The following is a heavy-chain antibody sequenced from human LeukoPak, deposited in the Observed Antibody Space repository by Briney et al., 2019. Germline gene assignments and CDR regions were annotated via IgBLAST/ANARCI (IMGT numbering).Heavy chain of an antibody. V-gene: IGHV3-23*01. CDR2: ISGSGGST. CDR1: GFTFSSYA. Sequence: GGSLRLSCAASGFTFSSYAMSWVRQAPGKGLEWVSAISGSGGSTYYADSVKGRFTISRDNSKNTLYLQMNSLRAEDTAVYYCARVGLATYYYDSSGLYYFDYWGQGTLVTVSS. D-gene: IGHD3-22*01. J-gene: IGHJ4*02. CDR3: ARVGLATYYYDSSGLYYFDY.